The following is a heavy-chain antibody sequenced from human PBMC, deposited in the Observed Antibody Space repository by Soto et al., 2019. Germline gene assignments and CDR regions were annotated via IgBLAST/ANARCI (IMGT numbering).Heavy chain of an antibody. CDR1: GFTFSSYS. CDR3: ARDPVGVVVVAAYFDY. Sequence: GGSLRLSCAASGFTFSSYSMNWVRQAPGKGLEWVSYISSSSSTIYYADSVKGRFTISRDNAKNSLYLQMNSLRAEDTAVYYCARDPVGVVVVAAYFDYWGQGTLVTVSS. V-gene: IGHV3-48*01. D-gene: IGHD2-15*01. CDR2: ISSSSSTI. J-gene: IGHJ4*02.